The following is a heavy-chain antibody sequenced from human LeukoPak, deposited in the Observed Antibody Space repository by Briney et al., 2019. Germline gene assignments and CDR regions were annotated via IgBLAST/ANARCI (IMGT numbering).Heavy chain of an antibody. D-gene: IGHD2-2*01. Sequence: ASVKVSCKASGGTFSSYAISWVRQAPGQGLEWMGGIIPIFGTANYAQKFQGRVTITADESTSTAYMELSSLRSEDTAVYYCARDREYCSSTSCYWYFDYWGQGTLVTVSS. J-gene: IGHJ4*02. CDR3: ARDREYCSSTSCYWYFDY. CDR2: IIPIFGTA. CDR1: GGTFSSYA. V-gene: IGHV1-69*13.